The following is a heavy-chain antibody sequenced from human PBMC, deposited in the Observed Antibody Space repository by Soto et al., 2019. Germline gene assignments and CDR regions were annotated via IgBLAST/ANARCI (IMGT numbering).Heavy chain of an antibody. V-gene: IGHV1-46*01. Sequence: ASVKVSCKASGYIFSSYYIHWVRQAPGQGLEWKGRINPSNGSITYAQKFQGRVNITRDTSASTAYMELISLRSEDMAVYYCVIYVYYGSGSYYAWLGAFDIWGQVTMVTVS. CDR1: GYIFSSYY. J-gene: IGHJ3*02. CDR3: VIYVYYGSGSYYAWLGAFDI. D-gene: IGHD3-10*01. CDR2: INPSNGSI.